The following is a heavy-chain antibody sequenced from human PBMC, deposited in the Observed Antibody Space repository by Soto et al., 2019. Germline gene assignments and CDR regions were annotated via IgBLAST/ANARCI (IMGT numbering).Heavy chain of an antibody. J-gene: IGHJ4*02. CDR2: IDPSDSYT. Sequence: PWESLKISCKGSGYSFTSYWISWVRQMPGKGLEWMGRIDPSDSYTNYSPSFQGHVTISADKSISTAYLQWSSLKASDTAMYYCARHPYYYDRGGPDYCGQGTLVTVSS. V-gene: IGHV5-10-1*01. D-gene: IGHD3-22*01. CDR1: GYSFTSYW. CDR3: ARHPYYYDRGGPDY.